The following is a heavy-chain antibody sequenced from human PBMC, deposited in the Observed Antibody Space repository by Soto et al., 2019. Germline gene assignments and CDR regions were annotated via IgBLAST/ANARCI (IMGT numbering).Heavy chain of an antibody. V-gene: IGHV1-69*12. CDR2: IIPIFGTA. J-gene: IGHJ4*02. CDR3: ARTLAYYDFWSGYDPYYFDY. D-gene: IGHD3-3*01. Sequence: QVQLVQSGAEVKKPGSSVKVSCKASGGTFSSYAISWVRQAPGQGLEWMGGIIPIFGTANYAQKFQGRVTITADESXXTXYXELSSLRSEDTAVYYCARTLAYYDFWSGYDPYYFDYWGQGTLVTVSS. CDR1: GGTFSSYA.